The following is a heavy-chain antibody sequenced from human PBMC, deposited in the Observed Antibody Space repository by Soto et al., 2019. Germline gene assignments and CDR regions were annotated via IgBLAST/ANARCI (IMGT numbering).Heavy chain of an antibody. CDR1: GATFSISV. CDR3: ARDLGGGYEPGDY. V-gene: IGHV1-69*12. D-gene: IGHD1-1*01. J-gene: IGHJ4*02. Sequence: QVQLVQSGAELKKPGSSVKVSCRASGATFSISVFNWVRQAPGQGLEWRGGIISRFGTPNYSPKFKGRVTISADESTSTGYMVLNNLRSDDTAIYYCARDLGGGYEPGDYWGQGTQVTVSS. CDR2: IISRFGTP.